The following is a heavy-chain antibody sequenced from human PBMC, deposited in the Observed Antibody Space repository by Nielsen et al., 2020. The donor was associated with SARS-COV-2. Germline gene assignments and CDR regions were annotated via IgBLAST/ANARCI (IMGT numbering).Heavy chain of an antibody. CDR1: GYTFTSYD. Sequence: ASVKVSCKASGYTFTSYDINWVRQATGQGLEWMGWMNPNSGNTGYAQKFQGRVTMTRNTSISTAYMELSSLRSEDTAVYYCARSSLRFLDGGLHYYYYGMDVWGQGTTVTVSS. D-gene: IGHD3-3*01. V-gene: IGHV1-8*01. CDR2: MNPNSGNT. J-gene: IGHJ6*02. CDR3: ARSSLRFLDGGLHYYYYGMDV.